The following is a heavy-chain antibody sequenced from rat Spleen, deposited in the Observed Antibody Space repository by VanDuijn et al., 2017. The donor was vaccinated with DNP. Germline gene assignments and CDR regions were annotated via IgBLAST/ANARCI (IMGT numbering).Heavy chain of an antibody. CDR2: ISYDGSRT. CDR3: ARGDILRSFDY. D-gene: IGHD1-6*01. J-gene: IGHJ2*01. CDR1: GFTFSDYA. Sequence: EVQLVESGGGLVQPGNSLKLSCAASGFTFSDYAMAWVRQSPKKGLEWVATISYDGSRTYYRDSVKGRFTISRDNAKSILYLQMDSLRSEDTATYFCARGDILRSFDYWGQGVMVTVSS. V-gene: IGHV5-17*01.